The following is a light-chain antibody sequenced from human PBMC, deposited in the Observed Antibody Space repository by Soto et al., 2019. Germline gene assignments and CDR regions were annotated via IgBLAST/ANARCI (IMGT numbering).Light chain of an antibody. J-gene: IGKJ2*01. CDR1: QSVLYSSNNKNY. V-gene: IGKV4-1*01. Sequence: DIVMTQSPDSLAVSLGERATINCKSSQSVLYSSNNKNYLACYQQRPGQPPKLLIYWASTRESGVPDRFSGSGSGTDFPLTSTILQAEDVAVYYCQQYESTPPTFGQGTKLEIK. CDR3: QQYESTPPT. CDR2: WAS.